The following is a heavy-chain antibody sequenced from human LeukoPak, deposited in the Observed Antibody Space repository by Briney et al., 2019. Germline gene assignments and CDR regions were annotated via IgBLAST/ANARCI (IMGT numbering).Heavy chain of an antibody. CDR2: ISGSGGST. Sequence: GGSLRLSCAASGFTFSSYAMSWVRQTPGKGLEWVSAISGSGGSTYYTGSVKGRFAISRDNAKNSLYLQMNSLRAEDTALYYCAREVSEGFDFWGQGTLVTVSS. CDR3: AREVSEGFDF. V-gene: IGHV3-23*01. CDR1: GFTFSSYA. D-gene: IGHD3-22*01. J-gene: IGHJ4*02.